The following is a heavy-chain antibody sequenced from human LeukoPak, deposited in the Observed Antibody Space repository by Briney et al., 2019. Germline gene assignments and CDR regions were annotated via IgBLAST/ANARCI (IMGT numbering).Heavy chain of an antibody. CDR1: GFTLSSDW. Sequence: GGSLRLSCVASGFTLSSDWMTWVRQAPGKGLEWVANIKRDGSRKEYVDAVRGRFTISRDNAKNSVYLQMDSLRVEDTAVYFCARDQSPGEFGQYYDAFDIWGQGTLVTVSP. J-gene: IGHJ3*02. D-gene: IGHD3-10*01. CDR2: IKRDGSRK. CDR3: ARDQSPGEFGQYYDAFDI. V-gene: IGHV3-7*01.